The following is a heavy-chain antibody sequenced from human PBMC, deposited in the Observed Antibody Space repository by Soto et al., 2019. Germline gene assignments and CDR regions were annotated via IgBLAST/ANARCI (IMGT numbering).Heavy chain of an antibody. V-gene: IGHV1-18*01. CDR2: ISAYNGNT. J-gene: IGHJ3*02. CDR3: ARVRYYDSSGYYIPDAFDI. D-gene: IGHD3-22*01. Sequence: ASVKVSCKASGYTFTSYGISWVRQAPGQGLEWMGWISAYNGNTNYAQKLQGRVTMTTDASTSTAYMELRSLRSDDTAVCYCARVRYYDSSGYYIPDAFDIWGQGTMVTVSS. CDR1: GYTFTSYG.